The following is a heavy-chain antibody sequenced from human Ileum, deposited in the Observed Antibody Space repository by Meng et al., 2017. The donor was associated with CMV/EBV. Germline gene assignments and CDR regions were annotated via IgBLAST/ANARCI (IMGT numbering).Heavy chain of an antibody. Sequence: SETLSLTCTVSGGSISSSSYYWGWIRQPPGKGLEWIGSIYYSVSTYYNPSLKSRVTISVDTSKNQFSLKLSSVTAADTAVYYCAGSSAGWFDPWGQGTLVTVSS. J-gene: IGHJ5*02. CDR1: GGSISSSSYY. CDR2: IYYSVST. CDR3: AGSSAGWFDP. V-gene: IGHV4-39*07.